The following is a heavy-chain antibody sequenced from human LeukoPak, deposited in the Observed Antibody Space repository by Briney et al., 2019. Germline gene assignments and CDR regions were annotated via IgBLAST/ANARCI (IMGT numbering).Heavy chain of an antibody. CDR2: INDTSSAT. CDR1: GFTFGGFG. J-gene: IGHJ6*02. Sequence: GESLRLSCAASGFTFGGFGMIWVRQAPGKGLEWVSYINDTSSATDYADSVKGRFTISRDNAKKSLSLQLNSLRDEDSAVYFCAKVIRGGYGMDVWGQGTTVTVSS. D-gene: IGHD3-10*01. CDR3: AKVIRGGYGMDV. V-gene: IGHV3-48*02.